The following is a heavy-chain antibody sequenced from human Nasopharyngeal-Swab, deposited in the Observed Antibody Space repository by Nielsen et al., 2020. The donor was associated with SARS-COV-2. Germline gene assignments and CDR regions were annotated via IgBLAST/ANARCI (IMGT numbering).Heavy chain of an antibody. CDR2: IWYDGSNK. J-gene: IGHJ5*02. Sequence: WIRQPPGKGLEWVAVIWYDGSNKYYADSVKGRFTISRDNSRKTLYLQMNSLRAEDTAVYYCARPWALFSSVWYGFDPWGQGSLVTVSS. CDR3: ARPWALFSSVWYGFDP. V-gene: IGHV3-33*01. D-gene: IGHD6-19*01.